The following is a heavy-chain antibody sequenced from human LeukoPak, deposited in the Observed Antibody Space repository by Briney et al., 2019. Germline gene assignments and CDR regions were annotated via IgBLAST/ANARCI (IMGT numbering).Heavy chain of an antibody. V-gene: IGHV4-61*08. CDR1: GGSVSSGDYY. CDR2: IYYSGST. CDR3: ARRLRYDYGQYHGLTKGYWYFDL. Sequence: PSETLSLTCTVSGGSVSSGDYYWSWIRQPPGKGLEWIGYIYYSGSTNYNPSLKSRVTISVDTSKNQFSLKLSSVTAADTAVYYCARRLRYDYGQYHGLTKGYWYFDLWGRGTLVTVSS. J-gene: IGHJ2*01. D-gene: IGHD4-17*01.